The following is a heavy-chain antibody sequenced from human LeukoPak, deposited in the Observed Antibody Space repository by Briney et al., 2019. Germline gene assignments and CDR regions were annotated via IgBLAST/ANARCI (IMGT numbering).Heavy chain of an antibody. V-gene: IGHV3-30-3*01. D-gene: IGHD3-10*01. J-gene: IGHJ6*04. CDR2: ISYDGSNK. Sequence: GGSLRLSCAASGFTFSSYAMHWVRQAPGKGLEWVAVISYDGSNKYYADSVKGRFTISRDNSKNTLDLQMNSLRVEDTAVYYCVRDRAPWGGALGGAKGMDVWGEGTTVTVSS. CDR1: GFTFSSYA. CDR3: VRDRAPWGGALGGAKGMDV.